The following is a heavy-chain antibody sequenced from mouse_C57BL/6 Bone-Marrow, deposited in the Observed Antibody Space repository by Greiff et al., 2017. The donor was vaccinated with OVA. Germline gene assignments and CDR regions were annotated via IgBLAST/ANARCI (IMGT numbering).Heavy chain of an antibody. CDR1: EYEFPSHD. CDR2: ITSDGGST. V-gene: IGHV5-2*03. Sequence: EVMLVESGGGLVQPGESLKLSCESNEYEFPSHDMSWVRKTPEKRLELVAAITSDGGSTYYPDTMERRFIISRDNTKKTLYLQMSSLRSEDTALYYCARRDGYYEGDYFDDWGQGTTLTVSS. J-gene: IGHJ2*01. D-gene: IGHD2-3*01. CDR3: ARRDGYYEGDYFDD.